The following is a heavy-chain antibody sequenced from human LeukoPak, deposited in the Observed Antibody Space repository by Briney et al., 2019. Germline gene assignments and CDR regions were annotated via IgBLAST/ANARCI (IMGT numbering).Heavy chain of an antibody. CDR1: GFAFSNFA. J-gene: IGHJ4*02. Sequence: GGSLRLSCAASGFAFSNFAMSWVRQAPGKGLEWVSAMSGSGYYTYYVESVKGRFTISRDNSKNTLYLHMNSLRAEDTAVYFCAKRGVVIRVILVGFHKEAYYFDSWGQGALVTVSS. V-gene: IGHV3-23*01. CDR2: MSGSGYYT. CDR3: AKRGVVIRVILVGFHKEAYYFDS. D-gene: IGHD3-22*01.